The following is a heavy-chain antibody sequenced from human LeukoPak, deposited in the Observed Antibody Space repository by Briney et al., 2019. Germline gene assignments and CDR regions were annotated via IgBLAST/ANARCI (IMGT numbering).Heavy chain of an antibody. CDR2: IYYSGST. D-gene: IGHD6-13*01. V-gene: IGHV4-59*04. CDR3: AREAVAAAHTSYNWFDP. J-gene: IGHJ5*02. CDR1: GGSISTYY. Sequence: SETLSLTCTVSGGSISTYYWSWIRQPPGKGLEWIGYIYYSGSTYYNPSLKSRVTISVDTSKNQFSLKLSSVTAADTAVYYCAREAVAAAHTSYNWFDPWGQGTLVTVSS.